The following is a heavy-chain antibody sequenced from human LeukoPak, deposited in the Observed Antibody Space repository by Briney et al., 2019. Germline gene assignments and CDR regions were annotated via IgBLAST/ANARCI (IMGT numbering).Heavy chain of an antibody. CDR1: VFTFSNYA. CDR3: ARRSGIAVAGAFDY. CDR2: ISGSGDST. Sequence: GGSLRLSCAASVFTFSNYAMRWVPQAPGKGLEWGSGISGSGDSTYYADSVKGRFTISRDNSKNTLYLQMNSLRAEDTAVYYRARRSGIAVAGAFDYWGQGTLVTVSS. V-gene: IGHV3-23*01. J-gene: IGHJ4*02. D-gene: IGHD6-19*01.